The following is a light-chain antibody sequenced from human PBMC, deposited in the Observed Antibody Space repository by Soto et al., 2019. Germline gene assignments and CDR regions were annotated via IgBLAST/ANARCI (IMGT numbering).Light chain of an antibody. CDR3: QHYNSYSEA. CDR1: QTISSW. Sequence: DIQMTQSPSTLSGSVGDRVTITCRASQTISSWLAWYQQKPGKAPKLLIYKASTFKSGVPSRFSGSGSGTDFPLTISSLQPDDFATYYCQHYNSYSEAFGQGTKVELK. V-gene: IGKV1-5*03. CDR2: KAS. J-gene: IGKJ1*01.